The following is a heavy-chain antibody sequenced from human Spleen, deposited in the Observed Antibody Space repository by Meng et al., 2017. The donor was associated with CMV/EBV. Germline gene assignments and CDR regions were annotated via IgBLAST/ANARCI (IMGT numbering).Heavy chain of an antibody. Sequence: GESLKISCAASGFTFSSYWMSWVRQAPGKGLEWVANIKQDGSEKHYVDSVKGRFTISRDNAKNSLYLQMNSLRAEDTAVYYCARAAFLRNYFDYWGQGTLVTVSS. J-gene: IGHJ4*02. CDR1: GFTFSSYW. CDR3: ARAAFLRNYFDY. D-gene: IGHD6-25*01. CDR2: IKQDGSEK. V-gene: IGHV3-7*01.